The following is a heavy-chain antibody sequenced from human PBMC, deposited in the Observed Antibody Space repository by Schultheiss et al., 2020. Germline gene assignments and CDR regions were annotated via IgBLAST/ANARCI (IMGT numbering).Heavy chain of an antibody. CDR1: GGSISSSSYY. CDR3: ARVFVVVVAATTNWFDP. D-gene: IGHD2-15*01. V-gene: IGHV4-30-4*01. Sequence: SETVSVTCTVSGGSISSSSYYWSWIRQPPGEGLEWIGYIYYSGSTYYNPYLKSRVTISVDTSKNQFSLKQSTEIAADTDVYYCARVFVVVVAATTNWFDPWGQGTVVTVSS. J-gene: IGHJ5*02. CDR2: IYYSGST.